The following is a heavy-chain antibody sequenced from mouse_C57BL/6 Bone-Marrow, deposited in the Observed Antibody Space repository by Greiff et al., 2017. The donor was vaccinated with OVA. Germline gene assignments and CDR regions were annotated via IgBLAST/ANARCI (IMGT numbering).Heavy chain of an antibody. CDR1: GFTFSDYG. CDR3: ARRRGGWYFDV. J-gene: IGHJ1*03. CDR2: ISSGSSTI. V-gene: IGHV5-17*01. Sequence: DVMLVESGGGLVKPGGSLKLSCAASGFTFSDYGMHWVRQAPEKGLEWVAYISSGSSTIYYADTVKGRFTISRDNAKNTLFLQMTILRSEDTAMYYCARRRGGWYFDVWGTGTTVTVSS.